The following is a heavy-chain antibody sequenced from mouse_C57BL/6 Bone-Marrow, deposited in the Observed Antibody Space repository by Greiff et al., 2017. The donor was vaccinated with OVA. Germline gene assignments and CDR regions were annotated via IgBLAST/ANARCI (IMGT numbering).Heavy chain of an antibody. CDR3: ARSGSGCPMDY. V-gene: IGHV1-69*01. J-gene: IGHJ4*01. CDR1: GYTFTSYW. CDR2: IDPSDSYT. D-gene: IGHD3-2*02. Sequence: QVQLQQPGAELVMPGASVKLSCKASGYTFTSYWMHWVKQRPGQGLEWIGEIDPSDSYTNYNQKFKGKATLTADKSSSTAYMQLSSLTSEDSAVYFCARSGSGCPMDYWGQGTSVTVSS.